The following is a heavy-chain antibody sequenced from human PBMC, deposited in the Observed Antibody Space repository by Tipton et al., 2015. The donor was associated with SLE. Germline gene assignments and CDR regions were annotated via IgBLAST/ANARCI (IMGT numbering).Heavy chain of an antibody. V-gene: IGHV4-39*07. CDR3: ARQVRGYGGWFDP. D-gene: IGHD5-12*01. J-gene: IGHJ5*02. Sequence: LRLSCTVSCGSISSSDYNWGWIRQPPGKGLEWIGSIYYSGSTYYNLSLKGRVTISVDTSKNQFSLKLSSVTAADTAVYFCARQVRGYGGWFDPWGQGTLVTVSP. CDR1: CGSISSSDYN. CDR2: IYYSGST.